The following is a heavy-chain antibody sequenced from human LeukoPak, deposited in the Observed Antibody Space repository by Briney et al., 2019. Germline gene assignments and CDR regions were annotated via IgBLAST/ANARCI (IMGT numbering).Heavy chain of an antibody. CDR1: GFTFSSYS. V-gene: IGHV3-21*04. CDR2: ISSSSSYI. Sequence: PGGSLRLSCAASGFTFSSYSMNWVRQAPGKGREWVSSISSSSSYIYYADSVKGRFTISRDNAKNSLYLQMNSLRAEGMAVYYCARGVYYDSSGYFDYWGQGTLVTVSS. CDR3: ARGVYYDSSGYFDY. J-gene: IGHJ4*02. D-gene: IGHD3-22*01.